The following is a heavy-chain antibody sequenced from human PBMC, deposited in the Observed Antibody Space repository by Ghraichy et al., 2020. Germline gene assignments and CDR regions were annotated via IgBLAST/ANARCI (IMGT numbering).Heavy chain of an antibody. CDR3: ARDSYSSGWALWGPKADDAFDI. J-gene: IGHJ3*02. D-gene: IGHD6-19*01. CDR2: ISSSSSYI. V-gene: IGHV3-21*01. Sequence: GGSLRLSCAASGFTFSSYSMNWVRQAPGKGLEWVSSISSSSSYIYYADSVKGRFTISRDNAKNSLYLQMNSLRAEDTAVYYCARDSYSSGWALWGPKADDAFDIWGQGTMVTVSS. CDR1: GFTFSSYS.